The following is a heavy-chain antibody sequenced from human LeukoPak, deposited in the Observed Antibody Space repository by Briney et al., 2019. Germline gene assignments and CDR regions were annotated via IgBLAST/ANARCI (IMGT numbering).Heavy chain of an antibody. CDR2: IWYDGSNK. Sequence: GGSLRLSCAASGFTFSSYGMHWVRQAPGKGLEWVAVIWYDGSNKYYADSVKGRFTISRDNSKNTLYLQMNSLRAEDTAVYYCARGGYYDSPSRGWFDPWGQGTLVTVSS. CDR3: ARGGYYDSPSRGWFDP. J-gene: IGHJ5*02. D-gene: IGHD3-3*01. V-gene: IGHV3-33*01. CDR1: GFTFSSYG.